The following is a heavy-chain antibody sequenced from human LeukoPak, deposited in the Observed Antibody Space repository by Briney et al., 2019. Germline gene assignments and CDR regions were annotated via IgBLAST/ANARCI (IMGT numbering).Heavy chain of an antibody. J-gene: IGHJ5*02. V-gene: IGHV4-39*07. CDR1: GGSISSSSYY. Sequence: SETLSLTCTVSGGSISSSSYYWGWIRQPPGKGLEWIGSIYYSGSTYYNPSLKSRVTIPVDTSKNQFSLKLSSVTAADTAVYYCATYRDWIAVAGPWGQGTLVTVSS. CDR3: ATYRDWIAVAGP. D-gene: IGHD6-19*01. CDR2: IYYSGST.